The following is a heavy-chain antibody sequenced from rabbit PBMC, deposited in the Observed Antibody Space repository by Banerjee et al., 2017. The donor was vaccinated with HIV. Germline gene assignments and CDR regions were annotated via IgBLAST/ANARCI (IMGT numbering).Heavy chain of an antibody. CDR3: ARDADYAGFLYPLYYGMDL. Sequence: QEQLEESGGDLVKPEGSLTLTCTASGFSFSSYYYMCWVRQAPGKGLEWIGYIDPVFGSTYYASWVNGRFTISSHNAQNTLYLQMTSLTAADTATYFCARDADYAGFLYPLYYGMDLWGPGTLVTVS. D-gene: IGHD4-2*01. J-gene: IGHJ6*01. CDR1: GFSFSSYYY. CDR2: IDPVFGST. V-gene: IGHV1S45*01.